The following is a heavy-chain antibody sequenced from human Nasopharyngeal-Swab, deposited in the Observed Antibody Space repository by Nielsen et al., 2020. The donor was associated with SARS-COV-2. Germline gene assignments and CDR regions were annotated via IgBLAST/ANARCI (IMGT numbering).Heavy chain of an antibody. V-gene: IGHV3-30*18. D-gene: IGHD1-26*01. J-gene: IGHJ6*02. Sequence: GESLKISCAASGFTFRSYGMHWVRQAPGKGLEWVAVISYDGSNKYYADSVRGRFTISRDNSKNTLYLQMNSLRAEDTAVYYCAKDFSGSYGGMDVWGQGTTVTVSS. CDR2: ISYDGSNK. CDR1: GFTFRSYG. CDR3: AKDFSGSYGGMDV.